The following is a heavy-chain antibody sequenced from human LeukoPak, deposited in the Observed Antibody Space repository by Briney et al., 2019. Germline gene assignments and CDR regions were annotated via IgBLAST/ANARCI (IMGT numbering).Heavy chain of an antibody. J-gene: IGHJ4*02. V-gene: IGHV4-4*09. Sequence: PSETLSLTCTVSGGSISSYYWSWIRQPPGKGLERIGYIYTSGSTYYNPSLKSRVTISVNTSKNQFSLKLSSVTAADTGVYYCARLLSGSYGYYFDYWGQGTLVTVSS. CDR2: IYTSGST. CDR1: GGSISSYY. D-gene: IGHD1-26*01. CDR3: ARLLSGSYGYYFDY.